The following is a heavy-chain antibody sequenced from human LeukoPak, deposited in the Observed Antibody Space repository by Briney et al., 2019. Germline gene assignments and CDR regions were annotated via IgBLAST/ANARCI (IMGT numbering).Heavy chain of an antibody. CDR2: ISGSGGST. D-gene: IGHD2-15*01. CDR3: AKGSGYCSGGSCHSGINWFDP. J-gene: IGHJ5*02. CDR1: GFTFSSYA. V-gene: IGHV3-23*01. Sequence: GGSLRLSCAASGFTFSSYAMSWVRQAPRKGMEWVSAISGSGGSTYYADSVKGRFTFSRDNSKNTLYLQMNSLRAEDTAVYYCAKGSGYCSGGSCHSGINWFDPWGQGTLVTVSS.